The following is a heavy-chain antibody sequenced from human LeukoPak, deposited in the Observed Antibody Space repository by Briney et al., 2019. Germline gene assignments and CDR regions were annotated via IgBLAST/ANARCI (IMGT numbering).Heavy chain of an antibody. D-gene: IGHD2-2*02. V-gene: IGHV3-23*01. CDR3: AKEYRYFDY. Sequence: GESLRLSCAASGFTFSSSAMTWVRQAPGKGLEWVSAISGSGGTTYYADSVKGRFTISRDNSKNTLYLQMNSLRAEDTAVYYCAKEYRYFDYWGQGTLVTVSS. CDR1: GFTFSSSA. J-gene: IGHJ4*02. CDR2: ISGSGGTT.